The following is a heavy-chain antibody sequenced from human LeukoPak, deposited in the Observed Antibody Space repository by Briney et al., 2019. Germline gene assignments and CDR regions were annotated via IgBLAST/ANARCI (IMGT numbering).Heavy chain of an antibody. J-gene: IGHJ4*02. D-gene: IGHD6-13*01. Sequence: PSETLSLTCTVSGGSISSGSYYWSWIRQPAGKGLEWIGRIYTSGSTNYNPSLKSRVTISVDTSKNQFSLKLSSVTAADTAVYYCARGNSWPYPDYFDYWGQGTLVTVSS. CDR3: ARGNSWPYPDYFDY. V-gene: IGHV4-61*02. CDR2: IYTSGST. CDR1: GGSISSGSYY.